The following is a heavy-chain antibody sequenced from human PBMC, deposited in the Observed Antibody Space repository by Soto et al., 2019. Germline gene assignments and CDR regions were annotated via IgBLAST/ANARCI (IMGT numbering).Heavy chain of an antibody. Sequence: GGSLRLSCAASGFTFSSYAMSWVRQAPGKGLEWVSAISGSGGSTYYADFVKGRFTISRDNSKNTLYLQMNSLRAEDTAVYYCAKAPYCSGGSCYYFDYWGQGTLVTVSS. CDR3: AKAPYCSGGSCYYFDY. CDR2: ISGSGGST. D-gene: IGHD2-15*01. V-gene: IGHV3-23*01. CDR1: GFTFSSYA. J-gene: IGHJ4*02.